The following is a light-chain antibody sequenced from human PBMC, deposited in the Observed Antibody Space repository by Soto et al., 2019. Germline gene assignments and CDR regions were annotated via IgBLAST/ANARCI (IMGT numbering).Light chain of an antibody. CDR2: AVS. CDR3: SSYTSSSTLVV. CDR1: SSDVGGYNY. Sequence: QSVLTQPASVSGSPGQSITISCTGTSSDVGGYNYVSWYQQYPGKAPKLMIYAVSDRPSGVSNRFSGSKSGNTASLTISGLQADDEADYYCSSYTSSSTLVVFGGGTKVTVL. V-gene: IGLV2-14*01. J-gene: IGLJ3*02.